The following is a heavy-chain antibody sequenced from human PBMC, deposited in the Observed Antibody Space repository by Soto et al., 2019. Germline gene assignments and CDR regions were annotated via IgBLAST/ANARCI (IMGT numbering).Heavy chain of an antibody. CDR3: ARGTDTYSSGWYYFDY. D-gene: IGHD6-19*01. CDR1: GYSVSSNSAA. V-gene: IGHV6-1*01. Sequence: PSQTLSLTCAISGYSVSSNSAAWNWIRQSPSRGLEWLGRTYYRSRWYNDYAVSVKSRITINPDTSKNQFSLQLNSVTPEDTAVYYCARGTDTYSSGWYYFDYWGQGALVTVSS. CDR2: TYYRSRWYN. J-gene: IGHJ4*02.